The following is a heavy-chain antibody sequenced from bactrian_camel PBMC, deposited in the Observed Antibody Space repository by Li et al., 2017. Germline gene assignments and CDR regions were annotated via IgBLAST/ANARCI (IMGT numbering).Heavy chain of an antibody. D-gene: IGHD1*01. CDR1: TTSYAIIC. CDR2: IDHDGPT. J-gene: IGHJ4*01. Sequence: QVQLVESGGGSVQAGGSLRLSCDMSTTSYAIICMAWFRQAPEKEREGIAIIDHDGPTTYADSVKGRFTISKDNAKNTLYLQMNSLNSDDTAIYYCAAGEWGIGATPLRPDAYTLWGQGTQVTVS. CDR3: AAGEWGIGATPLRPDAYTL. V-gene: IGHV3S53*01.